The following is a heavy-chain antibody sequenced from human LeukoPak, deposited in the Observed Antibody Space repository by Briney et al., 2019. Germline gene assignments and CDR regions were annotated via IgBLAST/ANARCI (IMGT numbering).Heavy chain of an antibody. CDR3: AEGIAVAGTEY. V-gene: IGHV4-59*01. CDR2: IYYTGST. J-gene: IGHJ4*02. D-gene: IGHD6-19*01. Sequence: SETLSLTCTVTGGSISSYYWSWIRQPPGKGLEWIGYIYYTGSTNYNPSLKSRVTISVDTSKNQFSLKLSSVTAADTAVYYCAEGIAVAGTEYWGQGTLVTVSS. CDR1: GGSISSYY.